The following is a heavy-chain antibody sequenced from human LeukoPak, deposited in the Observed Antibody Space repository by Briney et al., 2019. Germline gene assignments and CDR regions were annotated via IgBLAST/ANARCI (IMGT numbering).Heavy chain of an antibody. CDR3: ARARRIAAAGTNPGDY. CDR1: GYTFTGYY. J-gene: IGHJ4*02. D-gene: IGHD6-13*01. V-gene: IGHV1-2*02. CDR2: INPNGGGT. Sequence: GASVKVSCKASGYTFTGYYMHWVRQAPGQGLEWMGWINPNGGGTNYAQKFQGRVTMTRDTSISTAYMELSRLRSDDTAVYYCARARRIAAAGTNPGDYWGQGTLVTVSS.